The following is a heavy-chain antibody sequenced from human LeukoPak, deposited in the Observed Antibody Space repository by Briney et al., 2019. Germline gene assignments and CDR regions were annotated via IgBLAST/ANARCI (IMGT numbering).Heavy chain of an antibody. CDR1: GYTFTSYY. J-gene: IGHJ6*02. V-gene: IGHV1-46*01. D-gene: IGHD3-3*01. CDR3: ARDQVTIFVPKYYGMDV. CDR2: INPSSGST. Sequence: GASVKVSCKASGYTFTSYYMHWVRQAPGQGLEWMGIINPSSGSTSYAQKFQGRVTMTRDTSTSTVDMELSRLRSDDTAVYYCARDQVTIFVPKYYGMDVWGQGTTVTVSS.